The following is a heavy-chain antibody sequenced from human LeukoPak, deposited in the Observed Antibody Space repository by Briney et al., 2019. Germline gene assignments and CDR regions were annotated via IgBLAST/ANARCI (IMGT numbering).Heavy chain of an antibody. D-gene: IGHD5-12*01. Sequence: GASVKVSCKASGYTFTSYYMHWVRQAPGQGLEWMGIINPSGGSTSYAQKFQGRVTMTRDMSTSTVYMELSSLRSEDTAVYYCARKATIFARSGWFDPWGQGTLVTVSS. CDR2: INPSGGST. CDR3: ARKATIFARSGWFDP. V-gene: IGHV1-46*01. CDR1: GYTFTSYY. J-gene: IGHJ5*02.